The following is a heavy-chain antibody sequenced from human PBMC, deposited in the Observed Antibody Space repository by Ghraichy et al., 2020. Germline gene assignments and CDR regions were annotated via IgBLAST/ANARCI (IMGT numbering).Heavy chain of an antibody. CDR2: IYSGGST. CDR3: ARDSVPYGSGSYPAY. Sequence: GGSLRLSCAASGFTVSSNYMSWVRQAPGKGLEWVSVIYSGGSTYYADSVKGRFTISRDNSKNTLYLQMNSLRAEDTAVYYCARDSVPYGSGSYPAYWGQGTLVTVSS. CDR1: GFTVSSNY. V-gene: IGHV3-66*02. J-gene: IGHJ4*02. D-gene: IGHD3-10*01.